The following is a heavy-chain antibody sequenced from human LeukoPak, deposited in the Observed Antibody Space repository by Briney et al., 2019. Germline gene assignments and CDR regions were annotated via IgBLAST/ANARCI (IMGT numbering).Heavy chain of an antibody. CDR3: ASGRDTWGTQPKYYFGY. V-gene: IGHV4-4*07. D-gene: IGHD5-24*01. CDR2: ISPSGST. Sequence: PSETLSLTCTVSGGSISGYYWSWIRQPAGKGLQWIGRISPSGSTNYNPSLKSRVTMSVDTSKNQFSLNLSSVTAADTAVYYCASGRDTWGTQPKYYFGYWGQGTLVTVSS. J-gene: IGHJ4*02. CDR1: GGSISGYY.